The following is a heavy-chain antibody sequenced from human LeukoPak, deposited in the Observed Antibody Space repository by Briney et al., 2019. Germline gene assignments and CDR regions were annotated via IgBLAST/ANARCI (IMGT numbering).Heavy chain of an antibody. CDR1: GYTFTGYY. CDR2: INPNSGGT. Sequence: ASVTVSCKASGYTFTGYYMHWVRQAPGQGLEWMGRINPNSGGTNYAQEFQGRVTMTRDTSISTAYMELSRLRSDDTAVYYCARYGDEQLWLGYWGQGTLVTVSS. V-gene: IGHV1-2*06. D-gene: IGHD5-18*01. J-gene: IGHJ4*02. CDR3: ARYGDEQLWLGY.